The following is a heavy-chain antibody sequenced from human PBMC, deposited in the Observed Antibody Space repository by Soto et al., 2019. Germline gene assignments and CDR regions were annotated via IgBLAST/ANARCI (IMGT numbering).Heavy chain of an antibody. J-gene: IGHJ4*02. CDR3: GHSITVIEVIDETFDY. V-gene: IGHV2-5*01. Sequence: QITLKESGPALVKPTQTLTLTCTFSGFSLSTTGVGVGWIRQPPGKALEWLALIYWNDDKRYSPSLKTRLTITKDTSKNQVVLSLTDMDPLDTATYYCGHSITVIEVIDETFDYWGQGTLVTVSS. D-gene: IGHD2-21*01. CDR1: GFSLSTTGVG. CDR2: IYWNDDK.